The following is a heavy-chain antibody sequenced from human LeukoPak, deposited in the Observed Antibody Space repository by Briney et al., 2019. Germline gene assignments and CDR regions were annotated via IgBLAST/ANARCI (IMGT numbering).Heavy chain of an antibody. J-gene: IGHJ4*02. CDR3: ARDRPYSGSYDPPRYYFDY. CDR1: GFTFSSYS. D-gene: IGHD1-26*01. Sequence: SGGSLRLSCAASGFTFSSYSMNWVRQAPGKGLEWVSSISSSSSYIYYADSVKGRFTISRDNAKNSLYLQMNSLRAEDTAVYYCARDRPYSGSYDPPRYYFDYWGQGTLVTVSS. V-gene: IGHV3-21*01. CDR2: ISSSSSYI.